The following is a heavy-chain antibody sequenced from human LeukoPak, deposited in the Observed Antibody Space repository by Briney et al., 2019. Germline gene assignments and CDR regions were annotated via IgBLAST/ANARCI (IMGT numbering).Heavy chain of an antibody. D-gene: IGHD3-22*01. J-gene: IGHJ4*02. Sequence: GGSPRLSCAASGFTFSDYYMSWIRQAPGKGLEWVSYISSSGSTIYYADSVKGGFTISRDNAKNSLYLQMNSLRAGDTAVYYCARIRSGYCFDYWGQGTLVTVSS. CDR3: ARIRSGYCFDY. CDR1: GFTFSDYY. CDR2: ISSSGSTI. V-gene: IGHV3-11*01.